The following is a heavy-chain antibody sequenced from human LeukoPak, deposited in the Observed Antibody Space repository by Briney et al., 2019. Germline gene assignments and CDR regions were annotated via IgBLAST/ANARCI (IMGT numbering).Heavy chain of an antibody. CDR1: GFAVSSKY. CDR2: NLDGRA. CDR3: ARDAETSLAN. Sequence: PGGSLRLSCAASGFAVSSKYMNWVRQAPGKGLEWVTVNLDGRADYADSVKGRFTISSDNSKNTVYLQMNSLKDEDTAVYYCARDAETSLANRGQGTLVTVSP. D-gene: IGHD1-14*01. V-gene: IGHV3-66*01. J-gene: IGHJ4*02.